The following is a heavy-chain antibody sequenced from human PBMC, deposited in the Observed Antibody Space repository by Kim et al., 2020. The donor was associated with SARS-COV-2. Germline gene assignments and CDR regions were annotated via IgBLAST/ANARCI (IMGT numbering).Heavy chain of an antibody. J-gene: IGHJ4*02. CDR1: GFTFGDYA. V-gene: IGHV3-49*03. Sequence: GGSLRLSCTASGFTFGDYAMSWFRQAPGKGLEWVGFIRSKAYGGTTEYAASVKGRFTISRDDSKSIAYLQMNSLKTEDTAVYYCTRDGSGWELLFYFDYWGQGTLVTVSS. D-gene: IGHD1-26*01. CDR3: TRDGSGWELLFYFDY. CDR2: IRSKAYGGTT.